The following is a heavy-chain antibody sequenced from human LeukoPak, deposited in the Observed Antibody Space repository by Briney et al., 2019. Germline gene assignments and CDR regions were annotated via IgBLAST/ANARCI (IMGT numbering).Heavy chain of an antibody. V-gene: IGHV3-64D*06. CDR3: VKDQYASSWYYFDS. J-gene: IGHJ4*02. Sequence: PGGSLRLSCSASGFTFNNYAMHWVRQAPGKGLQYASAISSNGISTYYADSVKGRFTISRDNPKDTLYLQMSSLRPEDTAVYYCVKDQYASSWYYFDSWGQGTLVTVSS. D-gene: IGHD6-13*01. CDR1: GFTFNNYA. CDR2: ISSNGIST.